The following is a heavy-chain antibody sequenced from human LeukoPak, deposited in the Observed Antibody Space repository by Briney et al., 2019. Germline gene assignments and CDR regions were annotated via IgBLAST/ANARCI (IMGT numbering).Heavy chain of an antibody. CDR2: VYYSGST. D-gene: IGHD3-16*01. J-gene: IGHJ2*01. CDR3: ASAPWGFWYFDL. CDR1: SGSITTDY. V-gene: IGHV4-59*01. Sequence: PSETLSLTCIVPSGSITTDYWSWIRPPPGKGLEWIGYVYYSGSTNYNPSLKSRVTISVDTSKNQLSLKLTSVTAADTAVYYCASAPWGFWYFDLWGRGTLVTVSS.